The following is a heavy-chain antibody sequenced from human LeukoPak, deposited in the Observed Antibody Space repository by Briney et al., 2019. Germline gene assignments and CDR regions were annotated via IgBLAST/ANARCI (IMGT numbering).Heavy chain of an antibody. V-gene: IGHV4-59*01. Sequence: PSETLSLTCTVSGGSISSYYWSWIRQPPGKGLEWIGYIYYSGSTNYNPSLKSRVTISVDTSKNQFSLKLSSVTAADTAVYYYARDTVGADYWGQGTLVTVSS. J-gene: IGHJ4*02. CDR2: IYYSGST. D-gene: IGHD1-26*01. CDR3: ARDTVGADY. CDR1: GGSISSYY.